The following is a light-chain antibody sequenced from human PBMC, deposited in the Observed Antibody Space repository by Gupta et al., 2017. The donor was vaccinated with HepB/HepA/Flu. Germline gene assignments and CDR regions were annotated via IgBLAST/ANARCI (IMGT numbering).Light chain of an antibody. Sequence: VLPQSPDTLSLSPGERATLSCRASQSVNNYLAWYQHKPGQAPRLLIYDASNIPTGIPARFSGGGSGTDFTLTISSLEPEDFAVYYCQQRQYWPPVTFGQGTRLEIK. J-gene: IGKJ5*01. CDR3: QQRQYWPPVT. CDR1: QSVNNY. V-gene: IGKV3-11*01. CDR2: DAS.